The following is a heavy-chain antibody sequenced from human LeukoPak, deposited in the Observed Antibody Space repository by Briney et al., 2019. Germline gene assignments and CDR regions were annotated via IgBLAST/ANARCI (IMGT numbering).Heavy chain of an antibody. CDR3: ARQSYAKFDP. D-gene: IGHD3-16*01. Sequence: GSLRLSCAASGFAFSSYGMHWVRQAPGKGLEWVGNIQPDGSEQYPVDSVKGRFTISRDNARKLVFLQMNSLRVEDTAVYYCARQSYAKFDPWGQGTLVTVSS. V-gene: IGHV3-7*01. CDR2: IQPDGSEQ. CDR1: GFAFSSYG. J-gene: IGHJ5*02.